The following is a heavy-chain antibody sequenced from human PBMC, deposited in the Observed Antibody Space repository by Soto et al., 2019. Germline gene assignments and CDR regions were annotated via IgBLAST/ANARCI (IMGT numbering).Heavy chain of an antibody. J-gene: IGHJ4*02. CDR2: VYHTGAT. V-gene: IGHV4-59*01. D-gene: IGHD5-12*01. CDR1: GASISSSY. CDR3: ARGGNRYSNVASGVGGFDF. Sequence: SETLSLTCTVSGASISSSYWSWIRQSPERGLEWIAYVYHTGATNYNPSLKSRVTISLDTSKGQFPLNLTSLTTADTAVYFCARGGNRYSNVASGVGGFDFWGQGSLVTVSS.